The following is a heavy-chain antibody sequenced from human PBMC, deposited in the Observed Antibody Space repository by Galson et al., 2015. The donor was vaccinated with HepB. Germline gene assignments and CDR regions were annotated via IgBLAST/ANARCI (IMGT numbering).Heavy chain of an antibody. CDR2: ISYDGSNK. Sequence: SLRLSCAASGFTFSSYGMHWVRQAPGKGLEWVAVISYDGSNKYYADSVKGRFTISRDNSKNTLYLQMNSLRAEDTAVYYCARDAYYYDSRGPADYWGQGTLVTVSS. V-gene: IGHV3-30*03. CDR1: GFTFSSYG. D-gene: IGHD3-22*01. CDR3: ARDAYYYDSRGPADY. J-gene: IGHJ4*02.